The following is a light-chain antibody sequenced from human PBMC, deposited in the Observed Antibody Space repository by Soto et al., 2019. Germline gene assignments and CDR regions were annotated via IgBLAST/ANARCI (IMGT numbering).Light chain of an antibody. CDR2: GAS. Sequence: QSPGTLSLSPGERATLSCRASQSVSSSYLAWYQQKPGQAPRLLIYGASSRATGIPDRFSGSGSGTDFTLTISRLEPEDFAGYYCQQYGSSPITVGQGTRLEMK. CDR3: QQYGSSPIT. V-gene: IGKV3-20*01. J-gene: IGKJ5*01. CDR1: QSVSSSY.